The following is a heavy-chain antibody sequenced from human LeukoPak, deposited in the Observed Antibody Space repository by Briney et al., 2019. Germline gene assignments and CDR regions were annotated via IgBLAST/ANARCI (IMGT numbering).Heavy chain of an antibody. Sequence: SETLSLTCAVSGGSFSAYYWSWIRQPPGKGLEWIGEIDHIGSINYNPSLKSRVTISLDTSKNKFSLKMSSVTAADTALYYCANTLAVVGSSFDFWGQGILVTVSA. V-gene: IGHV4-34*01. D-gene: IGHD6-19*01. J-gene: IGHJ4*02. CDR3: ANTLAVVGSSFDF. CDR2: IDHIGSI. CDR1: GGSFSAYY.